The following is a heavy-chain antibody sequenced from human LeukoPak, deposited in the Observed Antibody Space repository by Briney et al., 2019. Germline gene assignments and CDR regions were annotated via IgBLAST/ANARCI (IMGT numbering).Heavy chain of an antibody. CDR3: AGTPVKPHGHFDY. J-gene: IGHJ4*02. V-gene: IGHV3-23*01. CDR2: ISGSGGST. D-gene: IGHD1-14*01. Sequence: PGGSLRLSCAASGFTFSSSAMSWVRQAPGKGLEWVPAISGSGGSTYYADSVKCRFTISRDNYKNTLYLQMNSLRAEDTAVYYCAGTPVKPHGHFDYWGQGTLVTVSS. CDR1: GFTFSSSA.